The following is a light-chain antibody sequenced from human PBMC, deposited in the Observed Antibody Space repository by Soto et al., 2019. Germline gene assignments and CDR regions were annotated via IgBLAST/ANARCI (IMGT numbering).Light chain of an antibody. CDR3: QQHGTSPYT. CDR2: DVS. CDR1: QSVSNS. J-gene: IGKJ2*01. Sequence: ETVLTQSPATLSLSPGERATLSCWASQSVSNSLAWYQQRPGQSPRLLIYDVSTRATGIPARFGGSGSGTDFILTISRLEPEDGAVYYCQQHGTSPYTFGQGTVLEIK. V-gene: IGKV3-11*01.